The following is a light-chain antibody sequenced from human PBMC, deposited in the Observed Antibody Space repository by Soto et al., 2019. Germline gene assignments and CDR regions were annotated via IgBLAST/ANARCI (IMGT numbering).Light chain of an antibody. J-gene: IGKJ4*01. CDR1: QIVGSH. V-gene: IGKV3-11*01. Sequence: EIVLTQSPATLSLSPGERATLSCRASQIVGSHLAWYQQKPGQAPRLLIYDASNRATGIPARFSGSGSGTDFTLTISSLEPEDFAVYYCQQRINWLTFGGGTKVEIK. CDR2: DAS. CDR3: QQRINWLT.